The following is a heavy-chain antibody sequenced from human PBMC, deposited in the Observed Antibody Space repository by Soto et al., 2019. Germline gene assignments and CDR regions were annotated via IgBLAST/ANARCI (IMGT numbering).Heavy chain of an antibody. CDR2: IDPEDGET. J-gene: IGHJ5*02. V-gene: IGHV1-24*01. CDR1: GYTLTELS. CDR3: ATEHGGGYNTGIYWFDL. Sequence: QVQLVQSGAEVKKPGASVKVSCKVSGYTLTELSMHWVRQAPGKGLEWMGGIDPEDGETIYAQKFQGRVNMTEDTSTDTAYMELSSLRSEDTAVYYCATEHGGGYNTGIYWFDLWGEGTLVTVSS. D-gene: IGHD5-12*01.